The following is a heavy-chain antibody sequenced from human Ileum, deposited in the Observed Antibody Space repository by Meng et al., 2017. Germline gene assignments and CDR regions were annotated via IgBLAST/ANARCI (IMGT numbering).Heavy chain of an antibody. CDR1: GFTFTSYS. D-gene: IGHD1-1*01. J-gene: IGHJ4*02. CDR3: AKEGAGTTYFVG. Sequence: GESLKISCAASGFTFTSYSMNWVRQAPGKGLEWVSTISGSGVSTYYTDSVKGRFTISRDNSKNTLYLEMNSLRAGDTAVYYCAKEGAGTTYFVGWGQGTLVTVSS. V-gene: IGHV3-23*01. CDR2: ISGSGVST.